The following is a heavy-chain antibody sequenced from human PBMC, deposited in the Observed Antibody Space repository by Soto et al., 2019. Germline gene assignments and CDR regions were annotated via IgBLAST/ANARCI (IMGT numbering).Heavy chain of an antibody. D-gene: IGHD1-1*01. CDR1: GVSLNTADTW. CDR3: VVNRQMESGNDYGLDV. CDR2: YHSGGST. V-gene: IGHV4-30-4*01. Sequence: QVQLQESGSGLVKPSQSLSLTCTVSGVSLNTADTWWSWIRQSPGKGLECIGYYHSGGSTYYDASFSRRVLISPDTRNIQFSRKLSSVTVADTAVYFCVVNRQMESGNDYGLDVWGQGTTVTVSS. J-gene: IGHJ6*02.